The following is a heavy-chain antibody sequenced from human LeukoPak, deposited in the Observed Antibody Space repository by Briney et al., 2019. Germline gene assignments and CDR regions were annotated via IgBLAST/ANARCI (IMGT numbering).Heavy chain of an antibody. D-gene: IGHD5-18*01. Sequence: GGSLRLSCAASGFSFRDYDMRWVRQRKGQGLEWVSGIHTGGDTYYADSVKGRFAISRENVKTSLYLQMDSLRAGDTAVYYCARGYSYGIYYFDYWGQGTQVTVSS. V-gene: IGHV3-13*01. CDR2: IHTGGDT. CDR3: ARGYSYGIYYFDY. J-gene: IGHJ4*02. CDR1: GFSFRDYD.